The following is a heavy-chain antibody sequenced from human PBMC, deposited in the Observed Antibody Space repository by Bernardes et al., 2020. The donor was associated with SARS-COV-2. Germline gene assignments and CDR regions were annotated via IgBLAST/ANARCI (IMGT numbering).Heavy chain of an antibody. V-gene: IGHV4-39*01. CDR1: GDSISSSNYY. J-gene: IGHJ6*02. CDR3: AGSSCGIDCYIGGLRSWDYGMDV. Sequence: SETLSLTCTVSGDSISSSNYYWGWIRQPPGKGLEWIGSIYSSGSSYYNPSLPSRVRESIDTSKNQFSLRLSFVTAADTAVYYCAGSSCGIDCYIGGLRSWDYGMDVWGQGTTVTVSS. D-gene: IGHD2-21*02. CDR2: IYSSGSS.